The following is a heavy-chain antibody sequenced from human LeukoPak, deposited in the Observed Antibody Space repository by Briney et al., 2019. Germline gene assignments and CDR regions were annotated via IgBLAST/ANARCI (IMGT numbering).Heavy chain of an antibody. D-gene: IGHD3-22*01. J-gene: IGHJ4*02. CDR2: ISSSSSYI. CDR1: GFTFSSYS. CDR3: TRAARGGYYDSSGYYNY. V-gene: IGHV3-21*01. Sequence: GGSLRLSCAASGFTFSSYSMNWVRQAPGKGLEWVSSISSSSSYIYYADSVKGRFTISRDNAKNSLYLQMNSLRAEDTAVYYCTRAARGGYYDSSGYYNYWGQGTLVTVSS.